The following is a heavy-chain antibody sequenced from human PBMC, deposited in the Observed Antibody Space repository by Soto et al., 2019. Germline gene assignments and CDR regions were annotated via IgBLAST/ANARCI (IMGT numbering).Heavy chain of an antibody. D-gene: IGHD3-3*01. J-gene: IGHJ6*02. Sequence: GGSMRLSCAASGFTFSSYAMSWVRKEPGKGLEWVSAISGSGGSTYYADSVKGRFTISRDNSKNTLYLQMNSLRAEDTAVYYCAKTPNARVVIIHSNYYGMDVWGQGTTVTVSS. CDR3: AKTPNARVVIIHSNYYGMDV. CDR2: ISGSGGST. CDR1: GFTFSSYA. V-gene: IGHV3-23*01.